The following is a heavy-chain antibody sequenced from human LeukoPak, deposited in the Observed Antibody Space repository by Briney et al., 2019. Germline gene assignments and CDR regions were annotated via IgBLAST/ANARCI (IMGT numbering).Heavy chain of an antibody. J-gene: IGHJ4*02. CDR2: IYSGGST. V-gene: IGHV3-53*01. D-gene: IGHD1-1*01. CDR3: ARGQNVPA. CDR1: GFSVSNNY. Sequence: GGSLRLSCAASGFSVSNNYMNWVRQAPGKGLEWVSVIYSGGSTYYADSVKGRSTISRDNSKNTLYLQMNSLRAEDTAVYYCARGQNVPAWGQGTLATVSS.